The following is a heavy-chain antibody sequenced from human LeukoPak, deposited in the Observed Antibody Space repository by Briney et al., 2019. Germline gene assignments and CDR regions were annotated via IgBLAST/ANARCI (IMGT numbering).Heavy chain of an antibody. CDR1: GYTFTGYY. CDR3: ATGEMLTTNDAFDI. CDR2: INPNGGGT. V-gene: IGHV1-2*02. D-gene: IGHD5-24*01. Sequence: GASVKVSCKASGYTFTGYYIHWVRQAPGQGREGMGCINPNGGGTNNAQKFQGRVTMTRGTSISAAYMELRRLTSDDTAVYYCATGEMLTTNDAFDIWGQGTMVTVSS. J-gene: IGHJ3*02.